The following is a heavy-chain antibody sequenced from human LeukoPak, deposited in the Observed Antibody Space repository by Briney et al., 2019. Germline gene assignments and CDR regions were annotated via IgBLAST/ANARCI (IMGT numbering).Heavy chain of an antibody. Sequence: GGSLRLSCAASGFTFSSYWMHWVRQAPGKGLVCVSRIKTDGSSTTYADSVKGRFTISRDNAKNTLYLQMNSLRAEDTAVYYCVREGYYGSAALYSWGQGTLVTVSS. J-gene: IGHJ4*02. CDR2: IKTDGSST. D-gene: IGHD3-10*01. V-gene: IGHV3-74*01. CDR1: GFTFSSYW. CDR3: VREGYYGSAALYS.